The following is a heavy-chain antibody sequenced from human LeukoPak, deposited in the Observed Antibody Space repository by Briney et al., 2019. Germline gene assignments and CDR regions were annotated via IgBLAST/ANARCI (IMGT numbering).Heavy chain of an antibody. J-gene: IGHJ6*02. V-gene: IGHV3-11*01. CDR3: ARDRGACSSTSCYEGAYYYYYGMDV. CDR2: ISSSGSTI. CDR1: GFTFTPSS. Sequence: GGSLRLSCEASGFTFTPSSFSWVRQAPGKGLEWVSYISSSGSTIYYADSVKGRFTISRDNAKNSLYLQMNSLRAEDTAVYYCARDRGACSSTSCYEGAYYYYYGMDVWGQGTTVTVSS. D-gene: IGHD2-2*01.